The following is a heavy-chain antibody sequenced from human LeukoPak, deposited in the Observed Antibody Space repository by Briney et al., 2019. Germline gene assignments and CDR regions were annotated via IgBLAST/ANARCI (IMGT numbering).Heavy chain of an antibody. CDR1: GFTFSDYH. CDR3: AKEFLSEAVAYFDY. Sequence: GGSLRLSCAASGFTFSDYHMSWIRQAPGKGLEWVSYISSSGSTIYYADSVKGRFTISRDNAKNSLYLQMNSLRAEDTAVYYCAKEFLSEAVAYFDYWGQGTLVTVSS. J-gene: IGHJ4*02. D-gene: IGHD6-19*01. V-gene: IGHV3-11*04. CDR2: ISSSGSTI.